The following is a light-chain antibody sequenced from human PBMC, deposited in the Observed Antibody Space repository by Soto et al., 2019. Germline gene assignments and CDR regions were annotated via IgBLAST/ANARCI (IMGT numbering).Light chain of an antibody. CDR3: SSYASSNNFV. CDR1: SSDVGAYNF. CDR2: EVT. Sequence: QSALTQPPSASGSPGQSVTISCTGTSSDVGAYNFVSWYQQHPGKAPKVMIYEVTKRPSGVPDRFSGSKSGNTASLTVSGLQAEDEDDYYCSSYASSNNFVFGTGTKVTVL. J-gene: IGLJ1*01. V-gene: IGLV2-8*01.